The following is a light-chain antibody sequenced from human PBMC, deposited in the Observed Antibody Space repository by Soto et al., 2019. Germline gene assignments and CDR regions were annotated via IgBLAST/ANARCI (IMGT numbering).Light chain of an antibody. Sequence: EIVLTQSPGTLSLSPGERATLSCRASQSVSGSYLAWYQQKPGQAPRLLIYGASSRATGIPDRFSGRGSGTDFTLTISRQEPEDFAVYYCQRYGSSLYTFGQGTKLEIK. V-gene: IGKV3-20*01. CDR1: QSVSGSY. CDR3: QRYGSSLYT. CDR2: GAS. J-gene: IGKJ2*01.